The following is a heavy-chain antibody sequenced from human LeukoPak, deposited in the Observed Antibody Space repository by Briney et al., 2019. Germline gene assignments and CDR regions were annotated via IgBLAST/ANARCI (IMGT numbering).Heavy chain of an antibody. Sequence: GASVKVSCKASGGTFSSYAISWVRHAPGQGLEWMGRIIPIFGTANYAQKFQGRVTITTDESTRTAYMELSSLRSEDTAVYYCARGAFRGAISEYFQHWGQGTLVTVSS. V-gene: IGHV1-69*05. J-gene: IGHJ1*01. CDR1: GGTFSSYA. CDR3: ARGAFRGAISEYFQH. D-gene: IGHD3-10*01. CDR2: IIPIFGTA.